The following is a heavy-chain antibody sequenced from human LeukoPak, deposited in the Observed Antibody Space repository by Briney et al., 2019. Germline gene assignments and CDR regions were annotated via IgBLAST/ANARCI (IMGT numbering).Heavy chain of an antibody. CDR2: IYYSGST. CDR1: GGSISSGGYY. D-gene: IGHD6-13*01. CDR3: ARVVAAAGMSFDY. Sequence: SQTLSLTCTVSGGSISSGGYYWSWIPQHPGKGLEWNGYIYYSGSTYYNPSLKSRVTISVDTSKNQFSLKLSSVTAADTAVYYCARVVAAAGMSFDYWGQGTLVTVSS. V-gene: IGHV4-31*03. J-gene: IGHJ4*02.